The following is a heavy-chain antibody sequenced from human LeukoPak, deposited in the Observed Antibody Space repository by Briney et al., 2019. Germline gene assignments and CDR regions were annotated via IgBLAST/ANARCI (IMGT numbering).Heavy chain of an antibody. J-gene: IGHJ4*02. CDR1: GYTFTSYA. V-gene: IGHV1-3*01. Sequence: ASVKVSCKASGYTFTSYAMHWVRQAPGQRLEWMGWINAGNGNTKYSQKFQGRVTITRDTSASTAYMELSSLRSEDTAVYYCARAVAAAGTAPSDYWGQGTLVTVSS. CDR2: INAGNGNT. CDR3: ARAVAAAGTAPSDY. D-gene: IGHD6-13*01.